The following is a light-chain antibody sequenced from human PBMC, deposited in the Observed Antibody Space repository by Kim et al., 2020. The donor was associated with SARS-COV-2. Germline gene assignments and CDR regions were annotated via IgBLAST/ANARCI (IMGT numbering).Light chain of an antibody. Sequence: SYELTQPPSVSVSPGQTASITWSGYKLGDKYVSWYQQKPGQSPVVVIYKDNQRPSGIPERFSGSNSGNTATLTISGTQAMDEADYYCQAWDSSTHNYVFGAGTKVTVL. V-gene: IGLV3-1*01. CDR1: KLGDKY. CDR3: QAWDSSTHNYV. CDR2: KDN. J-gene: IGLJ1*01.